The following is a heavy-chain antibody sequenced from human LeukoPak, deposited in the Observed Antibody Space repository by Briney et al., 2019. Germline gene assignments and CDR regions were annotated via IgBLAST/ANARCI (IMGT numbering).Heavy chain of an antibody. J-gene: IGHJ3*02. Sequence: PSETLSLTCAVYGGSFSGYYWSWIRQPPGKGLEWIGEINHSGSTNYNSSHKSRVTISVDKSKNQFSLKLSSVTAADTAVYYCARRPLGGARRAFGIWGQGTMVTVSS. CDR2: INHSGST. V-gene: IGHV4-34*01. CDR1: GGSFSGYY. D-gene: IGHD1-14*01. CDR3: ARRPLGGARRAFGI.